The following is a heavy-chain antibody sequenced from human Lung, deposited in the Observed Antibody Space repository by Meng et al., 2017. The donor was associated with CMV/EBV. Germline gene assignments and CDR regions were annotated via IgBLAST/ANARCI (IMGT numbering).Heavy chain of an antibody. CDR1: GFRFSDYY. D-gene: IGHD3-16*01. CDR3: ARVLLDVRGWYYEGMDV. Sequence: GGSLGLXCAASGFRFSDYYMTWIRQAPGKGLEWIAYISASYAVDYADSLKGRFTISRDNAKNSLHLQMNSLRVEDTAVYYCARVLLDVRGWYYEGMDVWGQGXTVTVSS. CDR2: ISASYAV. J-gene: IGHJ6*02. V-gene: IGHV3-11*01.